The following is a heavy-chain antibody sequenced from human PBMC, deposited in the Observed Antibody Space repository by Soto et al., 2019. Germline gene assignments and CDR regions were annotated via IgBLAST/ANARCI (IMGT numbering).Heavy chain of an antibody. D-gene: IGHD6-6*01. J-gene: IGHJ5*02. CDR1: GGSISSGGYY. CDR2: IYYSGST. Sequence: QVQLQESGPGLVKPSQTLSLTCTVSGGSISSGGYYWSWIRQHPGKGLEWIGYIYYSGSTYYNPSLKSRVTISVDTSKNQFSLKLSFVTAAVTAVYYCARRVLVHWWFDPWGQGTLVTVSS. CDR3: ARRVLVHWWFDP. V-gene: IGHV4-31*03.